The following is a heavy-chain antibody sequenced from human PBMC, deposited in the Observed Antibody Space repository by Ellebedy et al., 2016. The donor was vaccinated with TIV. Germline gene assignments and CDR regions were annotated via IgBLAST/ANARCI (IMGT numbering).Heavy chain of an antibody. CDR3: ARDGIFYGMDV. Sequence: MPSETLSLTCTVSGGSISSYYWSWIRQPPGKGLEWIGYIYYSGSTNYNPSLKSRVTISVDTSKNQFSLKLSSVTAADTAVYYCARDGIFYGMDVWGQGTTVTVSS. V-gene: IGHV4-59*01. J-gene: IGHJ6*02. D-gene: IGHD3-3*01. CDR2: IYYSGST. CDR1: GGSISSYY.